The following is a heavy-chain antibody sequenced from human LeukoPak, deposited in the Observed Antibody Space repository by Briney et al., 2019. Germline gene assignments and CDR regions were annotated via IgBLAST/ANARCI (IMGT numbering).Heavy chain of an antibody. CDR2: IIPIFGTA. Sequence: ASEKVSCKASGYTFTSYGISWVRQAPGQGLEWMGGIIPIFGTANYAQKFQGRVTITADKSTSTAYMELSSLRSEDTAVYYCASGPFYDYVWGSYRYFDYWGQGTLVTVSS. CDR1: GYTFTSYG. D-gene: IGHD3-16*02. J-gene: IGHJ4*02. V-gene: IGHV1-69*06. CDR3: ASGPFYDYVWGSYRYFDY.